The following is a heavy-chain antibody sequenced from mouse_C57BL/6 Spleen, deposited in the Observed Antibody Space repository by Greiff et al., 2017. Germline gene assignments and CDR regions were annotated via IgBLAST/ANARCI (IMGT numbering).Heavy chain of an antibody. J-gene: IGHJ2*01. V-gene: IGHV1-82*01. Sequence: QVQLQQSGPELVKPGASVKISCKASGYAFSSSWMNWVKQRPGKGLEWIGRIYPGDGDTNYNGKFKGKATLTADKSSSTAYMQLSSLTSEDSAVYVCASAGSYGYDGDAYYFDDWGQGTTLTVSS. CDR1: GYAFSSSW. CDR3: ASAGSYGYDGDAYYFDD. CDR2: IYPGDGDT. D-gene: IGHD2-2*01.